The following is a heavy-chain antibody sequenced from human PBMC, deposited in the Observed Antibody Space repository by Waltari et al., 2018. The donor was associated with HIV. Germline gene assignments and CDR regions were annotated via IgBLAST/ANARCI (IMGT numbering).Heavy chain of an antibody. J-gene: IGHJ4*02. V-gene: IGHV1-69*01. CDR3: ARDEFSAATGTGPFAF. CDR2: IIPLYGRP. D-gene: IGHD6-13*01. CDR1: GGPLNPLS. Sequence: QVQLVQSGAEVKKPGSSVKVACQASGGPLNPLSFRWVRQAPGQGLEWLGRIIPLYGRPDHAQQFQGRVTISADESTSTVFIELSSLTLNDTAVYYCARDEFSAATGTGPFAFWGQGTRVTVSS.